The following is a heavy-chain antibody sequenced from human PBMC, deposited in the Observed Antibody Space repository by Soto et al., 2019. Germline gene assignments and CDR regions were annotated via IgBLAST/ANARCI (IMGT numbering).Heavy chain of an antibody. Sequence: EVQLVESGGGLVQPGGSLRLSCAASGFTFSSYSMNWVRQAPGKGLEWVSYISSSSSTIYYADSVKGRFTISRDNAKNSLYLQMNSLRDEDTAVYYCARDGNYDSSGYHSYYFDDWGQGTLVTVSS. J-gene: IGHJ4*02. V-gene: IGHV3-48*02. CDR1: GFTFSSYS. D-gene: IGHD3-22*01. CDR3: ARDGNYDSSGYHSYYFDD. CDR2: ISSSSSTI.